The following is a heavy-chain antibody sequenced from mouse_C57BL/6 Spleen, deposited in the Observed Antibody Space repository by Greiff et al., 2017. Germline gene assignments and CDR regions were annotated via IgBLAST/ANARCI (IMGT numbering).Heavy chain of an antibody. D-gene: IGHD2-2*01. V-gene: IGHV2-2*01. J-gene: IGHJ2*01. CDR2: IWRGGST. CDR3: ARNYYGYSYFDY. Sequence: VQLQQSGPGLVQPSQSLSITCTVSGFSLTSYGVHWVRQSPGKGLEWLGVIWRGGSTDSNAAFISRLSISKDNSTSQVFFKMNSLQADDTAIYYCARNYYGYSYFDYWGQGTTLTVSS. CDR1: GFSLTSYG.